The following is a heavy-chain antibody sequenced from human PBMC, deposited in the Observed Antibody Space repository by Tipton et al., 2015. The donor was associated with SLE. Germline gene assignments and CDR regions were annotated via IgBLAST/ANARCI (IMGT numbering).Heavy chain of an antibody. J-gene: IGHJ2*01. CDR3: ARVPRDFWSGMPTDYWYFDL. CDR1: GLIVTSNY. CDR2: IYTDGRT. Sequence: QLVQSGGGLVQPGGSLRLSCAASGLIVTSNYMSWVRQAPGKGLEWVSVIYTDGRTYYADSVKGRFSISRDNSKNTLYLQMNSLRAEDTAVYYCARVPRDFWSGMPTDYWYFDLWGRGTLVTVSS. D-gene: IGHD3-3*01. V-gene: IGHV3-53*04.